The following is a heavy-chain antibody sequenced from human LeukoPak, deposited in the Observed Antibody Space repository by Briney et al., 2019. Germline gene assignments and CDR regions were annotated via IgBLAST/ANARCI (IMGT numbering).Heavy chain of an antibody. D-gene: IGHD4-17*01. CDR3: ARDSSGDYVERYSDY. CDR1: GFTFSSYG. CDR2: IWYDGSNK. J-gene: IGHJ4*02. Sequence: GRSLRLSCAASGFTFSSYGMHWVRQAPGKGLEWVAVIWYDGSNKYYADSVKGRFTISRDNSKNTLYLQMNSLRAEDTAVYYCARDSSGDYVERYSDYWGQGTLVTVSS. V-gene: IGHV3-33*01.